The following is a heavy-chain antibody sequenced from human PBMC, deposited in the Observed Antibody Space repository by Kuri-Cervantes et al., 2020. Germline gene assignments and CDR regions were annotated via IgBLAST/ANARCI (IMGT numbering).Heavy chain of an antibody. J-gene: IGHJ4*02. Sequence: GSLRLSCTVSGGSISSYYWSWIRQPPGKGLEWIGYIYYSGSTNYNPSLKSRVTISVDTSKNQFSLKQSSVTAADTAVYYCARGKRYNWNYGGNFDYWGQGTLVTVSS. D-gene: IGHD1-7*01. CDR1: GGSISSYY. V-gene: IGHV4-59*13. CDR2: IYYSGST. CDR3: ARGKRYNWNYGGNFDY.